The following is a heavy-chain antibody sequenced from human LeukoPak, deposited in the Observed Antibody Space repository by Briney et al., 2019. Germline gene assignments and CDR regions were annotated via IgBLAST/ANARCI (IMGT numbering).Heavy chain of an antibody. CDR3: AKFPMAAPGKGDWFDP. CDR2: LSGSGGST. CDR1: GFTFSSYA. Sequence: GGSLRLSCAASGFTFSSYAMSWVRQAPGKGLEWVSALSGSGGSTYYADSVKGRFTISRDNSKNTLYLQMNSLRAEDTAVYYCAKFPMAAPGKGDWFDPWGQETPVTVSS. D-gene: IGHD6-13*01. J-gene: IGHJ5*02. V-gene: IGHV3-23*01.